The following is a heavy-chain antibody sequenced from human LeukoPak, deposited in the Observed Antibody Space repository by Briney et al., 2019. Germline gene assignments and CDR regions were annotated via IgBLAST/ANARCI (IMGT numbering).Heavy chain of an antibody. CDR3: VRDYYDSSGYYSFSP. CDR2: ISSGSGTI. CDR1: GFTFSSYH. V-gene: IGHV3-48*04. D-gene: IGHD3-22*01. J-gene: IGHJ4*02. Sequence: GGSLRLSCAASGFTFSSYHMNWVRQAPGKGLEWISYISSGSGTIYYADSVKGRFTISRDNAKNSLYLQMNSLRAEDTAVYYCVRDYYDSSGYYSFSPWGQGTLVTVSS.